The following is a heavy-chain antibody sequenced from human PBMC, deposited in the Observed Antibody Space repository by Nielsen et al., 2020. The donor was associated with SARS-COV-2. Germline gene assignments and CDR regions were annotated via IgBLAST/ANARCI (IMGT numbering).Heavy chain of an antibody. CDR1: GGTFSSYA. V-gene: IGHV1-69*13. J-gene: IGHJ6*02. Sequence: SVKVSCKASGGTFSSYAISWVRQAPGQGLEWMGGIIPIFGTANYAQKFQGRVTITADESTSTAYMELSSLRSEDTALYYCAKCTHDYYYYGMDVWGQGTTVTVSS. CDR3: AKCTHDYYYYGMDV. CDR2: IIPIFGTA.